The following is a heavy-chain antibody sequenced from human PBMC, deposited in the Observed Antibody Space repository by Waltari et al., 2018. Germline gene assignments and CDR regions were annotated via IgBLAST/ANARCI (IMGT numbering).Heavy chain of an antibody. J-gene: IGHJ3*02. Sequence: QVQLVQSGAEVKKPGSSVKVSCKASGGTFSSYAISWVRQAPGQGLEWMGRIIPIFGTANDAQNFRGRVTMTADKSTSTAYMELSSLRSEDTAVYYCASRYVDIVATHAFDIWGQGTMVTVSS. CDR2: IIPIFGTA. D-gene: IGHD5-12*01. CDR1: GGTFSSYA. CDR3: ASRYVDIVATHAFDI. V-gene: IGHV1-69*13.